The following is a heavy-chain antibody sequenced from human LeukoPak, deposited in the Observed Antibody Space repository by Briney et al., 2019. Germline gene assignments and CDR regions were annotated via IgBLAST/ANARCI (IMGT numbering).Heavy chain of an antibody. CDR3: TRVFRRYGYNSIDY. Sequence: PGRSLRLSCTASGFTFGDYEMIWVRQAPGKGLEWVGFIRRKTSGGTTEYAASVKGRFIISRDDSKSIAYLQMNSLKTEDTALYYCTRVFRRYGYNSIDYWGQGTLVTVSS. J-gene: IGHJ4*02. CDR2: IRRKTSGGTT. D-gene: IGHD5-24*01. V-gene: IGHV3-49*04. CDR1: GFTFGDYE.